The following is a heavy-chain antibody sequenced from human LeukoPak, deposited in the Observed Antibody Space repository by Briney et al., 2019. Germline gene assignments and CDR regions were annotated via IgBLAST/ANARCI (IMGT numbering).Heavy chain of an antibody. CDR3: ARGLVPYFDY. CDR1: TYSITNDYP. Sequence: SETLSLTCAVSTYSITNDYPWAWIRQSPGKGLEWIGSIYHTGKTCYNPAHKTRVTISVDASKNQFSLRLTSVTASDTAVYYCARGLVPYFDYRGQRTMVTVSS. J-gene: IGHJ4*02. CDR2: IYHTGKT. V-gene: IGHV4-38-2*01. D-gene: IGHD6-19*01.